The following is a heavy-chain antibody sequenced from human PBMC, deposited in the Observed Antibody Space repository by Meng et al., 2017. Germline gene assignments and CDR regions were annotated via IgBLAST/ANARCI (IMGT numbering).Heavy chain of an antibody. V-gene: IGHV1-69*17. J-gene: IGHJ4*02. CDR1: GGTFSRYA. Sequence: VQLVQSGSEVKTPVASVKVYCKASGGTFSRYAIGWLRQAPGQGLEWMGGIIPIFGIASYAQKFQGRVTITADNSTSTAYLELSSLRSEDTAVYYCATDWFSATEGYFDYWGQGTLVTVSS. CDR3: ATDWFSATEGYFDY. D-gene: IGHD2-15*01. CDR2: IIPIFGIA.